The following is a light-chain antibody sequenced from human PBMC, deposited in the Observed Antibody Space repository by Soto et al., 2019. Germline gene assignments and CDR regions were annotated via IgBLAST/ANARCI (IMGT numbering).Light chain of an antibody. V-gene: IGKV3-15*01. J-gene: IGKJ5*01. CDR1: QSVRTK. Sequence: EIVMTQSPGTLSVSPGEGATLFCRASQSVRTKLAWYQLRAGQAPRLLMYGASTRATGIPDRFSGSGSGTEFTLTISSLQSEDFAVYYCQQYNSWPPITFGQGTRLEIK. CDR2: GAS. CDR3: QQYNSWPPIT.